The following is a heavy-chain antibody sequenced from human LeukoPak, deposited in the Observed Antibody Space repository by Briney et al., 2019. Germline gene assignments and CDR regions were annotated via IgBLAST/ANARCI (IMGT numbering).Heavy chain of an antibody. D-gene: IGHD3-22*01. Sequence: ASVKVSCKVSGYTLTELSMHWVRQAPGKGLEWMGSFDPKDGETIYAQKFQGRVTMTEDTSTDTAYMELSSLRSEDTAVYYCASPQYYYDSSGLHTDAFDIWGQGTMVTVSS. CDR3: ASPQYYYDSSGLHTDAFDI. CDR1: GYTLTELS. J-gene: IGHJ3*02. V-gene: IGHV1-24*01. CDR2: FDPKDGET.